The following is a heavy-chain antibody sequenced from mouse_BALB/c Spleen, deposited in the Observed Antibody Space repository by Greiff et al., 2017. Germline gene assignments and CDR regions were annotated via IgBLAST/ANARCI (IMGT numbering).Heavy chain of an antibody. D-gene: IGHD1-1*01. CDR1: GFTFSSSY. J-gene: IGHJ4*01. CDR2: IYAGTGGT. Sequence: QVQLKQSGAELVKPGASVKLSCKTSGFTFSSSYISWLKQKPGQSLEWIAWIYAGTGGTSYNQKFTGKAQLTVDTSSSTAYMQFSSLTTEDSAIYYCARHVIGTTVVAKGDAMDYWGQGTSVTVSS. CDR3: ARHVIGTTVVAKGDAMDY. V-gene: IGHV1-66*01.